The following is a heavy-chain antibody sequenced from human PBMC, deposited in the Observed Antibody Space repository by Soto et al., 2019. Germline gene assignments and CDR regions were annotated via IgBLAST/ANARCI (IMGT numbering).Heavy chain of an antibody. CDR3: ARHLRSGSYHYSXDY. V-gene: IGHV4-59*08. D-gene: IGHD1-26*01. CDR2: IYNSVST. Sequence: SETLSLTCTVSGDSISNSYWRWIRQPPGKDLEWIAFIYNSVSTNYNPSLKSRVTISVDTSKNQFSLKLSSVTAADTAVYYCARHLRSGSYHYSXDYWGQGTLVTVSS. J-gene: IGHJ4*02. CDR1: GDSISNSY.